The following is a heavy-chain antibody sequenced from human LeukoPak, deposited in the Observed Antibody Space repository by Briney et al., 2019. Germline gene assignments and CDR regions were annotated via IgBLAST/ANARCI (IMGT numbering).Heavy chain of an antibody. CDR2: ISSSGSTI. CDR1: GFTFSSYG. Sequence: PGGSLRLSCAASGFTFSSYGMHWVRQAPGKGLEWVSSISSSGSTIYYADSVKGRFTISRDNAKNSLYLQMNSLRAEDTAVYYCAREIQLWLTDLWGRGTLVTVSS. J-gene: IGHJ2*01. D-gene: IGHD5-18*01. CDR3: AREIQLWLTDL. V-gene: IGHV3-21*04.